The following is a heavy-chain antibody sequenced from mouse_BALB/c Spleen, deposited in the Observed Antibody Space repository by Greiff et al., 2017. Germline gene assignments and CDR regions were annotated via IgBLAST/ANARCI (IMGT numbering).Heavy chain of an antibody. CDR2: IRNKANGYTT. Sequence: EVKLVESGGGLVQPGGSLRLSCATSGFTFTDYYMSWVRQPPGKALEWLGFIRNKANGYTTEYSASVKGRFTISRDNSQSILYLQMNTLRAEDSATYYCARGDRSWFAYWGQGTLVTVSA. D-gene: IGHD2-14*01. CDR1: GFTFTDYY. J-gene: IGHJ3*01. V-gene: IGHV7-3*02. CDR3: ARGDRSWFAY.